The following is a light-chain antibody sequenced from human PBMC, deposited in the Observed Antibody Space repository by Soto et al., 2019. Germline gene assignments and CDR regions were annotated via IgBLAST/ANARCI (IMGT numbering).Light chain of an antibody. J-gene: IGKJ1*01. CDR2: DVS. CDR1: QTISDS. Sequence: DIQMTQSPSALSASVGDRVTITCRASQTISDSLAWYQQKPGKAPDLLISDVSSLERGVASRFSGSGSGTEFTLTISSMQPDEFATYYCQQYHGYSRTFGQGTKVDIK. CDR3: QQYHGYSRT. V-gene: IGKV1-5*01.